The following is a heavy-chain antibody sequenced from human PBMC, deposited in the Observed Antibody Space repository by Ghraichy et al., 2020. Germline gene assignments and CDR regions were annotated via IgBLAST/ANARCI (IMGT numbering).Heavy chain of an antibody. V-gene: IGHV4-59*01. D-gene: IGHD4-11*01. Sequence: SETLSLTCTVSGGSISSYYWSWIRQPPGKGLEWIGYIYYSGSTNYNPSLKSRVTISVDTSKNQFSLKLSSVTAADTAVYYCARVVYSNYYYYYGMDVWGQGTTVTVSS. CDR3: ARVVYSNYYYYYGMDV. CDR1: GGSISSYY. CDR2: IYYSGST. J-gene: IGHJ6*02.